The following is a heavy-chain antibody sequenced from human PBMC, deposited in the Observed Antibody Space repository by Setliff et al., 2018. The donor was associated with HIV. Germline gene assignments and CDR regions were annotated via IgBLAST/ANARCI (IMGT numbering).Heavy chain of an antibody. V-gene: IGHV3-49*04. D-gene: IGHD3-22*01. J-gene: IGHJ1*01. CDR3: TRDNYDSSGHSTEEHFQH. CDR1: GFTFSYSW. CDR2: IRSTTYGGTT. Sequence: PGGSLRLSCAASGFTFSYSWMNWVRQAPGRGLEWVGFIRSTTYGGTTDFAASVKGRFTISRDDSKSIAYLQMNSLKTEDTAVYYCTRDNYDSSGHSTEEHFQHWGQGTLVTVSS.